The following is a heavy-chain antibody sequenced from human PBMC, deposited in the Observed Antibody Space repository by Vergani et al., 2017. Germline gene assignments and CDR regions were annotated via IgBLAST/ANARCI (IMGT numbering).Heavy chain of an antibody. Sequence: QVQPQQWGAGLLKPSETLSLTCAVYGGSFSGYYWSWIRQPPGKGLEWIGEINHSGSTNYNPSLKSRVTISVDTSKNQFSLKLSSVTAADTAVYYCARHIAAAGSYYFDYWGQGTLVTVSS. CDR3: ARHIAAAGSYYFDY. J-gene: IGHJ4*02. CDR2: INHSGST. CDR1: GGSFSGYY. V-gene: IGHV4-34*01. D-gene: IGHD6-13*01.